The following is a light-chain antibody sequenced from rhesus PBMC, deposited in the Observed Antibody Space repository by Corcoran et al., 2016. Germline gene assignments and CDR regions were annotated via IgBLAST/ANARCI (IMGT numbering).Light chain of an antibody. V-gene: IGKV1-36*02. Sequence: DIQMTQSPSSLSASVGDRVTITCRASQGMSDYLSWHQQKPGKAPKRLTYAASSLESGVPSRYSGSGSGTEFTLPIRRLQPEYFAAYYCLQDYSTPLTFGGGAKVELK. CDR2: AAS. CDR3: LQDYSTPLT. J-gene: IGKJ4*01. CDR1: QGMSDY.